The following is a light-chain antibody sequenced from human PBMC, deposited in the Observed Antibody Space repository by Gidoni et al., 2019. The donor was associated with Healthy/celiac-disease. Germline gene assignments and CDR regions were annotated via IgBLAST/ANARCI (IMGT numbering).Light chain of an antibody. Sequence: DIQMTQSPSSLSASVGDRVTITCRASPSISSYLNWYQQKPGKAPNILIYSASSFQSGVPSRVIGSGSGTDFTLPISSLQPEDFAPYYCQQSYSTPGTFGQGTKVEIK. CDR3: QQSYSTPGT. CDR2: SAS. V-gene: IGKV1-39*01. CDR1: PSISSY. J-gene: IGKJ1*01.